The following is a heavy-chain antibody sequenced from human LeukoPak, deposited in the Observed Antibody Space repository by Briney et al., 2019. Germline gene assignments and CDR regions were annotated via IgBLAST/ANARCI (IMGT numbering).Heavy chain of an antibody. Sequence: GGSLRLSCAASGFTFSSYSMNWVRQAPGKGLEWVSYISSSSTIYYADSVKGRFTISRDNAKNSLYLQMNSLRAEDTAVYYCARALLVYAILDNWFDPWGQGTLVTVSS. D-gene: IGHD2-8*01. CDR1: GFTFSSYS. J-gene: IGHJ5*02. V-gene: IGHV3-48*01. CDR3: ARALLVYAILDNWFDP. CDR2: ISSSSTI.